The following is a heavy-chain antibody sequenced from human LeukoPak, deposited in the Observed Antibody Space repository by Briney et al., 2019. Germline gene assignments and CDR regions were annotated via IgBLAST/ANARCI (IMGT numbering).Heavy chain of an antibody. J-gene: IGHJ4*02. CDR3: ARGKSARDFWSGYYIEPPDY. D-gene: IGHD3-3*01. CDR1: GGTFSSYA. CDR2: INPNSGGT. V-gene: IGHV1-2*02. Sequence: ASVKVSCKASGGTFSSYAISWVRQAPGQGLEWMGWINPNSGGTNYAQKFQGRVTMTRDTSISTAYMELSSLRSEDTAVYYCARGKSARDFWSGYYIEPPDYWGQGTLVTVSS.